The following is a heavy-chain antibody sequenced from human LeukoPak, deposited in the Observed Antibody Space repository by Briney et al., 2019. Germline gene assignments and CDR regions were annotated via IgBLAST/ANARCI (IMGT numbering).Heavy chain of an antibody. CDR1: GGSFSGYY. CDR2: INHSGST. Sequence: PSETLSLTCAVYGGSFSGYYWSWIRQPPGKGLEWIGEINHSGSTNYNPSLKSRVTISVDTSKNQFSLKLSSVTAADTAVYYCARGGPSGDPLDYWGQGTLVTVSS. D-gene: IGHD4-17*01. CDR3: ARGGPSGDPLDY. V-gene: IGHV4-34*01. J-gene: IGHJ4*02.